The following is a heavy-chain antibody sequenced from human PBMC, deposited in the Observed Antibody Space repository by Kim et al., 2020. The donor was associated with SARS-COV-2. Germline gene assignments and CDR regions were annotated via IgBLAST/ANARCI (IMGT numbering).Heavy chain of an antibody. CDR3: ARDYSNAFNYYYYVDV. Sequence: ASVKVSCKASGYTFTSYAMNWVRQAPGQGLEWMGWINTNTGNPTYAQGFTGRFVFSLDTSVSTAYLQISSLKPEDTAVYYCARDYSNAFNYYYYVDVWGKGATVTVSS. CDR1: GYTFTSYA. V-gene: IGHV7-4-1*02. D-gene: IGHD4-4*01. CDR2: INTNTGNP. J-gene: IGHJ6*03.